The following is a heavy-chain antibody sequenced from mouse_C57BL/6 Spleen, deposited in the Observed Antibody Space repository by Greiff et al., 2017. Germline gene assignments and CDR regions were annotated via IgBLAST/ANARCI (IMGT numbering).Heavy chain of an antibody. CDR1: GFTFSDYY. V-gene: IGHV5-16*01. J-gene: IGHJ2*01. D-gene: IGHD3-1*01. Sequence: EVQLVESEGGLVQPGSSMKLSCTASGFTFSDYYMAWVRQVPEKGLEWVANINYDGSSTYYLDSLKSRFIISRDNAKNILYLQMCSLKSEDTATYYCARDRDYYFDYWGQGTTLTVSS. CDR2: INYDGSST. CDR3: ARDRDYYFDY.